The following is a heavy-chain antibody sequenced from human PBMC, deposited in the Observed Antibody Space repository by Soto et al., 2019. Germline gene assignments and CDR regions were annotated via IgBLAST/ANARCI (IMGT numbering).Heavy chain of an antibody. CDR1: GFTFSSYA. V-gene: IGHV3-23*01. J-gene: IGHJ6*02. D-gene: IGHD5-12*01. CDR3: AKDLLVAKIHTYYYGMDV. Sequence: PGGSLRLSCAASGFTFSSYAMSWVRQAPGKGLEWVSAISGSGGSTYYADSVKGRFTISRDNSKNTLYLQMNSLRAEDTAVYYCAKDLLVAKIHTYYYGMDVWGQGTTVTVSS. CDR2: ISGSGGST.